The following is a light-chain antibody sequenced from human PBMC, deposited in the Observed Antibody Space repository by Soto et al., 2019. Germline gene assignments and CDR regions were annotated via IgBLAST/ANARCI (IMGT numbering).Light chain of an antibody. CDR1: QGIGDT. J-gene: IGKJ1*01. CDR3: QQYNSYSRT. CDR2: DTS. V-gene: IGKV3-15*01. Sequence: EVVLTQSPATLSVSPGEGVTLSWRASQGIGDTLAWYQHKPGQTPRLLIYDTSARATGVPARFSGSGYGTEFNLTISSLQTDDFATYYCQQYNSYSRTFGQGTKVDIK.